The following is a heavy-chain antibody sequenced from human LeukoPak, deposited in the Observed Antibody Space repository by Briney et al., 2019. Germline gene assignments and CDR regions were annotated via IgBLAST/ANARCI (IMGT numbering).Heavy chain of an antibody. Sequence: ASVEVSCKASGYTFTGYYMHWVRQAPGQGLEWMGWINPNSGGTNYAQKFQGRVTMTRDTSISTAYMELSRLRSDDTAVYYCARVGSIAAAGKHFDYWGQGTLVTVSS. V-gene: IGHV1-2*02. J-gene: IGHJ4*02. CDR2: INPNSGGT. CDR1: GYTFTGYY. CDR3: ARVGSIAAAGKHFDY. D-gene: IGHD6-13*01.